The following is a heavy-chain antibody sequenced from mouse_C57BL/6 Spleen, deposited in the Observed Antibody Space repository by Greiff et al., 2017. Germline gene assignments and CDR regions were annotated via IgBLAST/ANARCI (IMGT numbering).Heavy chain of an antibody. J-gene: IGHJ3*01. CDR1: GYTFTSYW. CDR2: INPSNGGT. D-gene: IGHD1-1*01. Sequence: QVQLQQPGTELVKPGASVKLSCNASGYTFTSYWMHWVKQRPGQGLEWIGYINPSNGGTNYNEKFKSKATLTVDKSSSTAYMQLSSLRSEDSAVYEGARPARYGGSYGFACWGQGTLVTVSA. V-gene: IGHV1-53*01. CDR3: ARPARYGGSYGFAC.